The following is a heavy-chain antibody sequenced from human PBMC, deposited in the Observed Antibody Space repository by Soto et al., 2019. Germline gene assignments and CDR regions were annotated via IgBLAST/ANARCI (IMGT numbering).Heavy chain of an antibody. CDR1: GFTVSSNY. CDR3: ARGTGYSSGWPPYYFDY. D-gene: IGHD6-19*01. Sequence: GGSLRLSCAASGFTVSSNYMSWVRQAPGKGLEWVSVIYSGGSTYYADSVKGRFTISRDNSKNTLYLQMNSLRAEDTAVYYCARGTGYSSGWPPYYFDYWGQGTLVTVS. J-gene: IGHJ4*02. CDR2: IYSGGST. V-gene: IGHV3-53*01.